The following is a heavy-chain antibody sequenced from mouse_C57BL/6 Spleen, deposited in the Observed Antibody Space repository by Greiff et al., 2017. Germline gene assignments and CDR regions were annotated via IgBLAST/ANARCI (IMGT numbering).Heavy chain of an antibody. CDR3: ARQASSMDY. D-gene: IGHD3-2*02. J-gene: IGHJ4*01. CDR2: INPNNGGT. Sequence: VQLQQSGPELVKPGASVKISCKASGYTFTDYYMNWVEQSHGKSLEWIGDINPNNGGTSYNQKFKGKATLTVDKSSSTAYMELRSLTSEDSAVYYCARQASSMDYWGQGTSVTVSS. CDR1: GYTFTDYY. V-gene: IGHV1-26*01.